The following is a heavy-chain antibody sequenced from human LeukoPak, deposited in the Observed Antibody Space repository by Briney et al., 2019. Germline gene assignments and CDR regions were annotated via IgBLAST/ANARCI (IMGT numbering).Heavy chain of an antibody. CDR2: IYYSGST. Sequence: SETLSLTCIISGGSISSYYWSWIRQPPGKGLEWIGYIYYSGSTNYNPSLKSRVTISVDTSKNQFSLKLSSVTAADTAVYYCARDGYLAVDYWGQGTLVTVSS. D-gene: IGHD2-2*03. V-gene: IGHV4-59*01. CDR3: ARDGYLAVDY. J-gene: IGHJ4*02. CDR1: GGSISSYY.